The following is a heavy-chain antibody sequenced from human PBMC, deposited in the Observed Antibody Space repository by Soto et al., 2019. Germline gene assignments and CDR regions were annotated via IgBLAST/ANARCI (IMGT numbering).Heavy chain of an antibody. Sequence: ASVKVSCKASGYPFTSYYVHWVRQAPGQGLEWMGFINPSSGSTSYAQRFQGRVTMTRDTSTSTVYMEVSSLRSEDTAVYYCAREMYTTRGSPFDYWGQRTLVTLSS. J-gene: IGHJ4*02. D-gene: IGHD3-16*01. CDR3: AREMYTTRGSPFDY. V-gene: IGHV1-46*01. CDR1: GYPFTSYY. CDR2: INPSSGST.